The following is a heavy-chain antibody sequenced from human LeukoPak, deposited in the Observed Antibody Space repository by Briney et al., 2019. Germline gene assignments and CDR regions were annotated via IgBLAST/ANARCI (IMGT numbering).Heavy chain of an antibody. Sequence: GASLKVSCKASGYTFKNYDINWVRQATGQGLEWMGWINPNSGNTGSAQKFQDRVRMTRDTSINTAYMELNSLRSGDTAVYYCARATHGGLHGYSFDYWGQGTVVTVYS. CDR3: ARATHGGLHGYSFDY. D-gene: IGHD5-24*01. CDR2: INPNSGNT. J-gene: IGHJ4*02. V-gene: IGHV1-8*02. CDR1: GYTFKNYD.